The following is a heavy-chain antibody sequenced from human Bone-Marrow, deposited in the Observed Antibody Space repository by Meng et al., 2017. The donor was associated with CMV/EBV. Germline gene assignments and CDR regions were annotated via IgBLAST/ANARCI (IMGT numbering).Heavy chain of an antibody. CDR1: GFTFGSYA. V-gene: IGHV3-15*01. CDR3: ATEGCSSSSCFTPNAFDV. J-gene: IGHJ3*01. D-gene: IGHD2-2*02. Sequence: GESLKISCAASGFTFGSYAMHWVRQAPGKGLEWVVSIKSKADGGTTEYAAPVKGRFTITRDDSRKTVYLQMNSLRTEDTAVYYCATEGCSSSSCFTPNAFDVWGQGTMVTVSS. CDR2: IKSKADGGTT.